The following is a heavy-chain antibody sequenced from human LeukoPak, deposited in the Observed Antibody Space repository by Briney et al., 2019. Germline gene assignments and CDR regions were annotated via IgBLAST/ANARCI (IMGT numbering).Heavy chain of an antibody. Sequence: SQTLSLTCTVSGGSISSGGYYWSWIRQHPGKGLEWIGYIYYGGSTYYNPSLKSRVTISVDTSKNQFSLKLSSVTAADTAVYYCARDMCSSTSCLVDPWGQGTLVTVSS. D-gene: IGHD2-2*01. J-gene: IGHJ5*02. CDR3: ARDMCSSTSCLVDP. CDR1: GGSISSGGYY. CDR2: IYYGGST. V-gene: IGHV4-31*03.